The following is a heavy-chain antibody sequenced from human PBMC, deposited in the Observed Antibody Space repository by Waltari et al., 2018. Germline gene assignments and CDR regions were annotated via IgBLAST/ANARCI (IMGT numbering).Heavy chain of an antibody. J-gene: IGHJ3*02. Sequence: QAQLAESGGGVVHPGRSLRLSCVASGFMFRSYGMPWVRTAPGKGLEWVALIWFDGSKKYYGDSVKGRFTISRDNSKNTLYLQMNNLRAEDTAVYYCARDGEETGIDAFDIWGLGTMVIVSS. D-gene: IGHD3-10*01. CDR1: GFMFRSYG. CDR3: ARDGEETGIDAFDI. V-gene: IGHV3-33*01. CDR2: IWFDGSKK.